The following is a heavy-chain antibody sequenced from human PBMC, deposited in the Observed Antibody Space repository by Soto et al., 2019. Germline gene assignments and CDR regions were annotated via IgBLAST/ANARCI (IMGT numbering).Heavy chain of an antibody. D-gene: IGHD1-1*01. CDR2: INTGGSTT. CDR3: AKHWGPTTGTIDY. CDR1: GLTFSSYW. Sequence: GGSLRLSCAASGLTFSSYWMHWVRQAPGEGLAWVSSINTGGSTTSYADSVKGRFTISRDNAKSTLYLQMNSLRAEDTAVYYCAKHWGPTTGTIDYWGQGTLVTVSS. J-gene: IGHJ4*02. V-gene: IGHV3-74*01.